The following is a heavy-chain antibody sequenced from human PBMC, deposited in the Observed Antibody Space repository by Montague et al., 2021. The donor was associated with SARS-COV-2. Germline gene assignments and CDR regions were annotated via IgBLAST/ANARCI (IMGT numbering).Heavy chain of an antibody. V-gene: IGHV6-1*01. CDR1: GDSVSSKSVA. CDR2: TYYRSKWDS. CDR3: ASSGITFTGLDAFDI. Sequence: CAISGDSVSSKSVAWNWIRQSPSRGLEWLGWTYYRSKWDSDYAESVKRRLVITPDTSKNQVSLQLNSVIPEDTAVYFCASSGITFTGLDAFDIWGQGTMVTVSS. J-gene: IGHJ3*02. D-gene: IGHD2-8*02.